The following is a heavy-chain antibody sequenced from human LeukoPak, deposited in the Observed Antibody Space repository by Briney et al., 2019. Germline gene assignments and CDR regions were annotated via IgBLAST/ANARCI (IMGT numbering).Heavy chain of an antibody. CDR1: GYTFTGYY. CDR2: INPNSGGT. J-gene: IGHJ5*02. D-gene: IGHD2-21*02. V-gene: IGHV1-2*02. CDR3: ARVACGGDCYSGWFDP. Sequence: ASLKASCKPSGYTFTGYYMHWVRQAPGHRLEWMGWINPNSGGTNYAQKFQGRVTMTRDTSISTAYMELSRLRSDDTAVYYCARVACGGDCYSGWFDPWGQGTLVTVSS.